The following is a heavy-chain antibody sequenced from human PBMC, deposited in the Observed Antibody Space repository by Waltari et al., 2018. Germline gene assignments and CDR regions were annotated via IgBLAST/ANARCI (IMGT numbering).Heavy chain of an antibody. D-gene: IGHD3-10*01. CDR1: GGSFSGYY. CDR2: INHSGST. V-gene: IGHV4-34*01. CDR3: ARGGRGTMVRGRFDY. Sequence: QVQLQQWGAGLLKPSETLSLTCAVYGGSFSGYYWSWIRQPPGKGLEWIGEINHSGSTNDNPSLKSRVTISVDTSKNQFSLKLSSVTAADTAVYYCARGGRGTMVRGRFDYWGQGTLVTVSS. J-gene: IGHJ4*02.